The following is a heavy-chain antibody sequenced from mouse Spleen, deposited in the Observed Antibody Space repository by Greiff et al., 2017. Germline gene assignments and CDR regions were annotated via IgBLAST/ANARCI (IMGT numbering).Heavy chain of an antibody. V-gene: IGHV14-1*01. Sequence: VQLQQSGAELVRPGASVKLSCTASGFNIKDYYMHWVKQRPEQGLEWIGRIDPEDGDTEYAPKFQGKATMTADTSSNTAHLQLSSLTSEDTAVYYCTTGFLYYGDYYYFDYWGQGTTLTVSS. CDR1: GFNIKDYY. D-gene: IGHD2-13*01. J-gene: IGHJ2*01. CDR3: TTGFLYYGDYYYFDY. CDR2: IDPEDGDT.